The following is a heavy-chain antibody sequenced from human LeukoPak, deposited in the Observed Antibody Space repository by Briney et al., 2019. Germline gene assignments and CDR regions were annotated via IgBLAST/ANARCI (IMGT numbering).Heavy chain of an antibody. CDR3: AMYYYDSSGYYSDY. Sequence: GGSLRLSCAASEFSVGSNYMTWVRQAPGKGLEWVSLIYSGGSTYYADSVKGRFTISRDNSKNTLYLQMNSLRAEDTAVYYCAMYYYDSSGYYSDYWGQGTLVTVSS. CDR2: IYSGGST. V-gene: IGHV3-66*01. J-gene: IGHJ4*02. D-gene: IGHD3-22*01. CDR1: EFSVGSNY.